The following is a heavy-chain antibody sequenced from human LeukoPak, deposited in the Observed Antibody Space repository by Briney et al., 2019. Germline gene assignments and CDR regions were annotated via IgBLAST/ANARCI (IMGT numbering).Heavy chain of an antibody. Sequence: ASVKVSCKASGYIFTDYYMHWVRQAPGQGLEWMGWINPNSGDTNFAQKFQGRVTMTRNTSINTAYMRLSGLTSDDTAVYYCAKDRYGDYVYYAMDVWGKGTTVTVSS. CDR1: GYIFTDYY. D-gene: IGHD4-17*01. J-gene: IGHJ6*04. V-gene: IGHV1-2*02. CDR3: AKDRYGDYVYYAMDV. CDR2: INPNSGDT.